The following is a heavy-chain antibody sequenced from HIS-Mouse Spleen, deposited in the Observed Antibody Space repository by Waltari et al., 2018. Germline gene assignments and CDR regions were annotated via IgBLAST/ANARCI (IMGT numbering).Heavy chain of an antibody. D-gene: IGHD3-22*01. CDR3: ARNPNYYDSSGYYLNAEYFQH. Sequence: EVQLVESGGGLIQPGGSLRLSCADSGLTVSRNYMSSVRQAAGEGLGGVSVIYSGGSKYYADSVKGRFTISRDNSKNTLYLQMNSLRAEDTAVYYCARNPNYYDSSGYYLNAEYFQHWGQGTLVTVSS. V-gene: IGHV3-53*01. CDR1: GLTVSRNY. J-gene: IGHJ1*01. CDR2: IYSGGSK.